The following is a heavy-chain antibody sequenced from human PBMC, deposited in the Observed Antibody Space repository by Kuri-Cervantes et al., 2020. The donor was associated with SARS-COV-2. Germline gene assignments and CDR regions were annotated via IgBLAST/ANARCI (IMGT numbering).Heavy chain of an antibody. J-gene: IGHJ4*02. V-gene: IGHV3-21*01. CDR2: ISSSSSYI. CDR1: GFTFSSYS. CDR3: VVNWGSFFDY. D-gene: IGHD3-16*01. Sequence: GESLKISCAASGFTFSSYSMNWVRQAPGKGLEWVSSISSSSSYIYYADSVKGRFTISSDNAKNSLYLQMNSLRAEDTALYSCVVNWGSFFDYWGQGTRVTVSS.